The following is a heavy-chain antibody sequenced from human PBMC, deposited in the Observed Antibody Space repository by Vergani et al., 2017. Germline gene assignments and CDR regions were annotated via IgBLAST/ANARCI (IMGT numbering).Heavy chain of an antibody. CDR1: GFTLSSYH. D-gene: IGHD5-18*01. CDR3: ARGGLPFDY. V-gene: IGHV3-21*01. CDR2: ISNSSSYI. J-gene: IGHJ4*02. Sequence: EVQVVESGGGLVKPGGSLRLSCAASGFTLSSYHMNWVRQAPGKGLEWVSSISNSSSYIYYADSVKGRFTISRDNAKNSLYLQLNSLRAEDTAVYYCARGGLPFDYWGQGTLVTVSS.